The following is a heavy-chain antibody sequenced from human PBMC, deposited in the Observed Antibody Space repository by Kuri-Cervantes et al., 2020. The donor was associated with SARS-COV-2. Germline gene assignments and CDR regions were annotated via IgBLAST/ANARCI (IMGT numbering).Heavy chain of an antibody. CDR3: ARVRGYRGYDTNLGPPVRGYYFDY. J-gene: IGHJ4*02. V-gene: IGHV1-46*01. D-gene: IGHD5-12*01. CDR2: INPSGGST. CDR1: GGTFSSYA. Sequence: ASVKVSCKASGGTFSSYAISWVRQAPGQGLEWMGIINPSGGSTSYAQKFQGRVTMSRDTSKSTVYMELSSLRSEDTAVYYCARVRGYRGYDTNLGPPVRGYYFDYWGQGTLVTVSS.